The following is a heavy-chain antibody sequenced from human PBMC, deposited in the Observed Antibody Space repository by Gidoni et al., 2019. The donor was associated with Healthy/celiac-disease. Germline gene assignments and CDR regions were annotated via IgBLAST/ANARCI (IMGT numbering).Heavy chain of an antibody. Sequence: EVQLVESGGGLVKPGGSLRLSCAASGFTFSKAWMSWVRQAPGKGLEWVGRIKSKTDGGTTDYAAPVKGRFTISRDDSKNTLYLQMNSLKPEDTAVYYCTTGLVVPAAIVPDFDYWGQGTLVTVSS. J-gene: IGHJ4*02. D-gene: IGHD2-2*02. CDR3: TTGLVVPAAIVPDFDY. CDR1: GFTFSKAW. V-gene: IGHV3-15*01. CDR2: IKSKTDGGTT.